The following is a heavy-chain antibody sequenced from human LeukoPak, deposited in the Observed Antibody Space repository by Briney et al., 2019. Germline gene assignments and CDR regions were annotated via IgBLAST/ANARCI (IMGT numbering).Heavy chain of an antibody. CDR3: ARQFCSSTSCYRSWLDP. D-gene: IGHD2-2*02. J-gene: IGHJ5*02. V-gene: IGHV5-51*01. Sequence: GESLKISCKGSGYSFTSYWIGWVRQMPGKGLEWMGIIYPGDSDTRYSPSFQGQVTISADKSISTAYLQWSSLKASDTAMYYCARQFCSSTSCYRSWLDPWGQGTLVTVSS. CDR1: GYSFTSYW. CDR2: IYPGDSDT.